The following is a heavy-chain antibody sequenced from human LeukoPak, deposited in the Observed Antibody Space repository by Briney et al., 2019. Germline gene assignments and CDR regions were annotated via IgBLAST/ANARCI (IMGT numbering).Heavy chain of an antibody. CDR2: ISAYNGNT. J-gene: IGHJ5*02. CDR1: GYTFTSYG. V-gene: IGHV1-18*01. Sequence: EASVKVSCKASGYTFTSYGISLVRQAPGQGLEWMGWISAYNGNTNYAQKLQGRVTMTTDTSTSTAYMELRSLRSDDTAVYYCARAPSYCSSTSCYFDPWGQGTLVTVSS. CDR3: ARAPSYCSSTSCYFDP. D-gene: IGHD2-2*01.